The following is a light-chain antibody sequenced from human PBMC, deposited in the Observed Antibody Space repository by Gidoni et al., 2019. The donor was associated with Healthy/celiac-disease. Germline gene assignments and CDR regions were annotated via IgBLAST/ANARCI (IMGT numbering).Light chain of an antibody. J-gene: IGKJ2*01. CDR2: DAS. Sequence: EIVLTPSPATLSLSPGERATLSCRARQSVSSYLDWYQQKPGQAPRLLIYDASNRATGIPARFSGSGSGTDFTLTISSLEPEDVAVYYCQQRSNWPPRYTFGQGTKLEIK. CDR3: QQRSNWPPRYT. V-gene: IGKV3-11*01. CDR1: QSVSSY.